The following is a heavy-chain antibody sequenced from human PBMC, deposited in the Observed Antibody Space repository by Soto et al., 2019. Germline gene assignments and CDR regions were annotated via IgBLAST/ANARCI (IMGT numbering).Heavy chain of an antibody. D-gene: IGHD1-26*01. CDR3: ASERSSQYFDF. Sequence: QVQLVQSGTVVQRRGSSVKVSCQASGGTFSSHGMAWVRQAPGQGLEWMGGIIPTFGTPTYAPKFQGRVTITADKSTNTAYMALSSLRSEETAVYYCASERSSQYFDFWGQGTLMTVSS. CDR1: GGTFSSHG. V-gene: IGHV1-69*06. CDR2: IIPTFGTP. J-gene: IGHJ4*02.